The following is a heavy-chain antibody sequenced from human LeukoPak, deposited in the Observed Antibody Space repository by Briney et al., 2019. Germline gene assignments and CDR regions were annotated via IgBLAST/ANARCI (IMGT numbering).Heavy chain of an antibody. CDR3: AKGYGNSWPSRGAFFDY. Sequence: GGSLRLSCAASGFTFSSYAMSWVRQAPGKGLEWVSAISGSGGGTYYADSVKGRFTISRDNSKNTLYVQMNSLRAEETAVYYCAKGYGNSWPSRGAFFDYWGQGTLVTVSS. D-gene: IGHD6-13*01. J-gene: IGHJ4*02. CDR2: ISGSGGGT. V-gene: IGHV3-23*01. CDR1: GFTFSSYA.